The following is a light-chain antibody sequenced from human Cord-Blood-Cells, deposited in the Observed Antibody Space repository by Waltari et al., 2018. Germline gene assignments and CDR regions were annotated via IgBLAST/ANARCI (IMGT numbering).Light chain of an antibody. Sequence: QSALTQPASVSGSPGQSITISCTGTRSDVGRYNLVSWYQQHPGKAPKLMIYEGSKRPSGVSNRYSGSRSGNTASLTISGLQAEDEADYYCCSYAGSSTFYVFGTGTKVTVL. CDR3: CSYAGSSTFYV. J-gene: IGLJ1*01. V-gene: IGLV2-23*01. CDR1: RSDVGRYNL. CDR2: EGS.